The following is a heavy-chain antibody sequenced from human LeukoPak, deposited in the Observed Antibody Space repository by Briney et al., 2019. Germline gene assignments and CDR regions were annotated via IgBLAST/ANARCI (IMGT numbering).Heavy chain of an antibody. Sequence: GGSLRLSCAASGFTFSSYGMHWVRQAPGKGLEWVAVISYDGSNKYYADSVKGRFTISRDNSKNTLYLQMNSLRAEDTAVYYCARGRPSLGYCSGGSCYPLWGQGTMVTVSS. V-gene: IGHV3-30*03. CDR2: ISYDGSNK. CDR1: GFTFSSYG. J-gene: IGHJ3*01. D-gene: IGHD2-15*01. CDR3: ARGRPSLGYCSGGSCYPL.